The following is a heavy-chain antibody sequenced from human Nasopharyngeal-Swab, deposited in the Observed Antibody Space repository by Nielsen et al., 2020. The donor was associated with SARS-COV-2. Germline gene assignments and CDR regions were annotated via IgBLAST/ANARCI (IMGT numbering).Heavy chain of an antibody. CDR1: GFSFSDYG. CDR3: ARHGSGAYYTGKEIDS. V-gene: IGHV3-30*03. J-gene: IGHJ4*02. Sequence: GRSLRLSCAASGFSFSDYGMHWVRQVPGKGLQWLAVISYDGSNHYSTDSVEGRFTISRDNSKNTLYLQLNNVTPEDTAVYYCARHGSGAYYTGKEIDSWGQGTLVTVSS. CDR2: ISYDGSNH. D-gene: IGHD1-26*01.